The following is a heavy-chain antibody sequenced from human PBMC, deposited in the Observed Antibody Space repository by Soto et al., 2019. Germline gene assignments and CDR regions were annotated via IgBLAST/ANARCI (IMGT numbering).Heavy chain of an antibody. CDR3: AKDLSLEGFGELTSFDY. Sequence: QVQLVESGGGVVQSGRSLRLSCAASGFTFSSYGMHWVRQAPGKGLEWVAVISYDGSNKYYADSVKGRFTISRDNSKNTLYLQMNSLRAEDTAVYYCAKDLSLEGFGELTSFDYWGQGTLVTVSS. CDR2: ISYDGSNK. D-gene: IGHD3-10*01. CDR1: GFTFSSYG. V-gene: IGHV3-30*18. J-gene: IGHJ4*02.